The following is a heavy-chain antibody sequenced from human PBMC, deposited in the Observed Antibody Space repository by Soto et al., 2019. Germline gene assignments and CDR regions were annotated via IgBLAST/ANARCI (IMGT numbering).Heavy chain of an antibody. CDR1: GFTFSSFS. J-gene: IGHJ4*02. V-gene: IGHV3-30*04. CDR3: APEVVTTKSYFDN. CDR2: IGSTNVK. D-gene: IGHD1-1*01. Sequence: GGSLRLSCRTSGFTFSSFSMHWFRQAPGKGLEWVAVIGSTNVKYYADSVKGRFTISRDNSQDTLYLQMDGLRPDDTGVYFCAPEVVTTKSYFDNWGQGSLVTVSS.